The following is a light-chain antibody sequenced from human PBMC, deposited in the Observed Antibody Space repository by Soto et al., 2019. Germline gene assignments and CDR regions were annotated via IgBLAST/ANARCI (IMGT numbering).Light chain of an antibody. CDR1: RSDVGGYNY. CDR3: ISYTSSTTYV. Sequence: QSVLTQPSPGFWSPGQQITLSCTGPRSDVGGYNYVSWYQPHPSKSPKLMIYGVTNPPSGVSYRFSGSKSGNTAALTISGLQAEEEADYYCISYTSSTTYVFGTGTKVTVL. J-gene: IGLJ1*01. CDR2: GVT. V-gene: IGLV2-14*01.